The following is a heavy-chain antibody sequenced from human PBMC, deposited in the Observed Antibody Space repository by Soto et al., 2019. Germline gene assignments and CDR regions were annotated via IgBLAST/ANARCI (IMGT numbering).Heavy chain of an antibody. J-gene: IGHJ4*02. CDR3: ARNLYNTGSFDH. CDR2: MTPNSGDT. D-gene: IGHD1-20*01. Sequence: GASVKVSCKASGYTFTSYDINWVRQAPGQGLEWVGWMTPNSGDTGYAQTFQGRVTLTRDISRSTAYMELSSLTSEDTAVYYCARNLYNTGSFDHWGQGTLVTVSS. V-gene: IGHV1-8*02. CDR1: GYTFTSYD.